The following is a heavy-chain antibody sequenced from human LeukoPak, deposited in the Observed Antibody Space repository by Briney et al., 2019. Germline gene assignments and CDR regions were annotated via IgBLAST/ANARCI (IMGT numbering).Heavy chain of an antibody. D-gene: IGHD4-17*01. J-gene: IGHJ4*02. CDR3: AKDVYGDYGGLDY. CDR1: GYTFSTYA. CDR2: IRGSDGST. V-gene: IGHV3-23*01. Sequence: GGSLRLSCAASGYTFSTYAMSWVRQAPGKGLEWVSSIRGSDGSTYYADSVKGRFAISRDNSKNTLYLQMNSLRAEDTAVYYCAKDVYGDYGGLDYWGQGTLVTVSS.